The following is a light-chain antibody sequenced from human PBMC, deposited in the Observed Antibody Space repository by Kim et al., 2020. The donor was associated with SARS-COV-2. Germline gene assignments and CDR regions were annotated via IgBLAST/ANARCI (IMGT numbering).Light chain of an antibody. V-gene: IGLV3-19*01. J-gene: IGLJ2*01. CDR2: GKN. CDR3: NSRGSNDNVL. CDR1: SLRSYY. Sequence: ALGQTVRFTCQGDSLRSYYATGYQQKPGQAPIVVIYGKNNRPSGIPDRFSGSSSGDTASLTITGTQAGDEADYYCNSRGSNDNVLFGGGTPLTVL.